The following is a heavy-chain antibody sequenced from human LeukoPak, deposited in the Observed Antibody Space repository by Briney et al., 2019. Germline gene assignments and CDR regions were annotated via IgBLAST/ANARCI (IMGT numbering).Heavy chain of an antibody. CDR3: ARDRSGSPDY. J-gene: IGHJ4*02. CDR1: GYTFTSYG. CDR2: INPNSGGT. V-gene: IGHV1-2*02. D-gene: IGHD3-10*01. Sequence: KVSCKASGYTFTSYGISWVRQAPGQGLEWMGWINPNSGGTNYAQKFQGRVTMTRDTSTSTVYMELSSLRSEDTAVYYCARDRSGSPDYWGQGTLVTVSS.